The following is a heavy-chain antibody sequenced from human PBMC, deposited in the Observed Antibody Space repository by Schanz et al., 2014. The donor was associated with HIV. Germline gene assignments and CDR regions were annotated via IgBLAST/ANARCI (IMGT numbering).Heavy chain of an antibody. CDR3: VRNWNFDF. J-gene: IGHJ4*02. Sequence: EVQLVESGGGLVKPGGSLRLSCAASGFTFSNAWMNWVRQAPGKGLEWVSYITESSGTIYYADSVKGRFTISRDNARNSLYLQINSLRDEDTAVYYCVRNWNFDFWGQGNLVIVSS. V-gene: IGHV3-48*02. CDR1: GFTFSNAW. D-gene: IGHD1-1*01. CDR2: ITESSGTI.